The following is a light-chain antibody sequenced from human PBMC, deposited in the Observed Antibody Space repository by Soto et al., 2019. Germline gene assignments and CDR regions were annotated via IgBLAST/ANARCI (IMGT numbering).Light chain of an antibody. CDR2: AAS. CDR1: QSISTY. Sequence: DIQMTQSPSTLSASVGDRVTITCRASQSISTYLNWYQQKLGTAPTLLIYAASSLHSGVPSRFRGGGSGTDITLTISNLQPDDFATYFCQQCYGSPRTFGQGTNVDIK. J-gene: IGKJ1*01. V-gene: IGKV1-39*01. CDR3: QQCYGSPRT.